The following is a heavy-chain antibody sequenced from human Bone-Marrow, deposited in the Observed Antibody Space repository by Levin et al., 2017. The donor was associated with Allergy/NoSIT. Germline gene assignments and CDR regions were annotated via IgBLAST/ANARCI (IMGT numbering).Heavy chain of an antibody. V-gene: IGHV1-8*01. CDR2: MNPDSGNT. Sequence: PGESLKISCKASGYSFRIHDINWLRQAPGQGLEWMGWMNPDSGNTGYAQKFQGRVTMTRKTSIDTAYMELRSLRSDDTAVYYCARGVAVAGSWVNWFDPWGQGTLVTVSS. CDR3: ARGVAVAGSWVNWFDP. D-gene: IGHD6-19*01. CDR1: GYSFRIHD. J-gene: IGHJ5*02.